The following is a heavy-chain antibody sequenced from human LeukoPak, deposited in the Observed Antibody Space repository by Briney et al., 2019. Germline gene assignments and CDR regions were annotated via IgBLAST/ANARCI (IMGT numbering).Heavy chain of an antibody. D-gene: IGHD6-13*01. CDR3: ARDTSSSWYYYWFDP. Sequence: ASVKVSCKASGGTFSSYAIGWARQAPGQGLEWMGRIIPILGIANYAQKFQGRVTITADKSTSTAYMELSSLRSEDTAVYYCARDTSSSWYYYWFDPWGQGTLVTVSS. CDR2: IIPILGIA. CDR1: GGTFSSYA. V-gene: IGHV1-69*04. J-gene: IGHJ5*02.